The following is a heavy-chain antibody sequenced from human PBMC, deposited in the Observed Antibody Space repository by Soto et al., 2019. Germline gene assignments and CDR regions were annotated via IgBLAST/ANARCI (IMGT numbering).Heavy chain of an antibody. CDR1: GFSLSNARMG. Sequence: QVTLKESGPVLVKPTETLTLICTVSGFSLSNARMGVSWIRQPPGKALEWLAHIFSNDETAYSTSLKTRLTISKDTSKSQVVLTMGNMDPVDTATYYCARTVARMNLDYWGQGTLGTVSS. V-gene: IGHV2-26*01. D-gene: IGHD2-21*01. CDR3: ARTVARMNLDY. J-gene: IGHJ4*02. CDR2: IFSNDET.